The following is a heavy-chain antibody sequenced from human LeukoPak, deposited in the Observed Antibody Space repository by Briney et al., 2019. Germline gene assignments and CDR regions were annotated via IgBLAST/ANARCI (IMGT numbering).Heavy chain of an antibody. Sequence: EASVKVSCKASGYTFTGYYMHWVRQAPGQGLEWMGWINPNSGGTNYAQKFQGRVTMTRDTSISTAYMELSRLRSDDTAVYYCARAPVTSCRGAFCYPFDLWGQGVLVTVSS. CDR1: GYTFTGYY. CDR3: ARAPVTSCRGAFCYPFDL. J-gene: IGHJ4*02. D-gene: IGHD2-21*01. V-gene: IGHV1-2*02. CDR2: INPNSGGT.